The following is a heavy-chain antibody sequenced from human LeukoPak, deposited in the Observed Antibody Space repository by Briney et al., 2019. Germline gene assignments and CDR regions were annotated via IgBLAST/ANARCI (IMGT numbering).Heavy chain of an antibody. V-gene: IGHV1-58*02. Sequence: GASVKVSCKASGFTFTSSAMQWVRQARGQRLEWIGWIVVGSGNTNYAQKFQERVTITRDMSTSTAYMELSSLRSEDTAVYYCAKDRAPSLRLGETDLWGQGTLVTVSS. CDR2: IVVGSGNT. J-gene: IGHJ4*02. CDR3: AKDRAPSLRLGETDL. D-gene: IGHD3-16*01. CDR1: GFTFTSSA.